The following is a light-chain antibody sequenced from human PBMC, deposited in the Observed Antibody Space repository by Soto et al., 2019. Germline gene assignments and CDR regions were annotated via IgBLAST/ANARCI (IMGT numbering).Light chain of an antibody. CDR2: AAS. Sequence: AIRMTQSPSSLSASTGDRVTITCRASQGISSYLAWYQQKPGKAPKLLIYAASTLQSGVPSRFSGSGSGTEFTLTISSLQPDDFAVYYCQQRSNWPPSITFGQGTRLEIK. CDR3: QQRSNWPPSIT. V-gene: IGKV1-8*01. CDR1: QGISSY. J-gene: IGKJ5*01.